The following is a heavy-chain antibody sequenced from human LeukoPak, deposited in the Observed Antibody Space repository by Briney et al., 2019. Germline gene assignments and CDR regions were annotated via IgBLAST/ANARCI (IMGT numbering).Heavy chain of an antibody. V-gene: IGHV1-2*02. CDR3: ARDIGYGGGFDY. CDR2: INPNSGGT. J-gene: IGHJ4*02. CDR1: GYTFTGYY. Sequence: ASVKVSCKASGYTFTGYYMHWVRQAPGQGLEWMGWINPNSGGTNYAQKFQGRVTMTRDTSISTAYMELSRLRSDDTAVYYCARDIGYGGGFDYWAQGTLVTVSS. D-gene: IGHD4-23*01.